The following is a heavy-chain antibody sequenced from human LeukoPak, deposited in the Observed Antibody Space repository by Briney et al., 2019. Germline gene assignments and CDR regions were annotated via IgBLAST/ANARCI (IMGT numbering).Heavy chain of an antibody. J-gene: IGHJ3*02. Sequence: ASAKVSCKASGYTFTSYYMHWVRQAPGQGLEWMGIINPSGGSTSYAQKFQGRVTMTRDTSTSTVYMELSSLRSEDTAVYYCARESGTAAPIDIWGQGTMVTVSS. V-gene: IGHV1-46*01. CDR2: INPSGGST. D-gene: IGHD1-1*01. CDR3: ARESGTAAPIDI. CDR1: GYTFTSYY.